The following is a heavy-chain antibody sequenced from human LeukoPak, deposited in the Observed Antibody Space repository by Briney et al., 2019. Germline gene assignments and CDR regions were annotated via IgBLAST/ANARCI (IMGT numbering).Heavy chain of an antibody. Sequence: QPSETLSLTCTVSGGSISSSSYYWGWIRQSPGKGLEWIGYIYYTGSTDYNPSLQSRLTILVDTSKNQFSLRLGSLTAADTAVYYCARTDYNFHFDYWGQGTLVTVSS. CDR2: IYYTGST. CDR3: ARTDYNFHFDY. V-gene: IGHV4-30-4*08. CDR1: GGSISSSSYY. D-gene: IGHD1-1*01. J-gene: IGHJ4*02.